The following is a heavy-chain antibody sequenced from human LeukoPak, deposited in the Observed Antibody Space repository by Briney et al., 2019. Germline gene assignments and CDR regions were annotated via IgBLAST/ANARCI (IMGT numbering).Heavy chain of an antibody. CDR2: IKQDGSEK. CDR1: GFTFSTYW. Sequence: GGSLRLSCAASGFTFSTYWMSWVRQAPGKGLEWVANIKQDGSEKYYVDSVKGRFTISRDNAKNSLYLQMNTLRPEDTAVYYCARANYGDYTFDYWGQGTLVTVSS. D-gene: IGHD4-17*01. J-gene: IGHJ4*02. V-gene: IGHV3-7*01. CDR3: ARANYGDYTFDY.